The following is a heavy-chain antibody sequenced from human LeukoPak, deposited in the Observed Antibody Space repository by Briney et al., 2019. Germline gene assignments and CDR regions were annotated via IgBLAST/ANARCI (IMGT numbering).Heavy chain of an antibody. CDR1: GFILNNHA. CDR3: AKAGPRKDYEVDY. CDR2: ISGSGRTI. V-gene: IGHV3-23*01. D-gene: IGHD4-17*01. Sequence: TGGSLRLSCAASGFILNNHAMTWVRQAPGKGLQWISVISGSGRTIEYEDSVKGRFTISRDNSKNTLYLQMNSLRAEDTAVYYCAKAGPRKDYEVDYWGQGTLVTVSS. J-gene: IGHJ4*02.